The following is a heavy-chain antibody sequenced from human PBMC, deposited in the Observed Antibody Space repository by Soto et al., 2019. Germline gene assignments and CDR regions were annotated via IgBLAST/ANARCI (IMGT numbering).Heavy chain of an antibody. CDR2: ISAYNGNT. V-gene: IGHV1-18*01. CDR1: GYTFTSYG. CDR3: ARDSRGGMVRGVKHEFDY. J-gene: IGHJ4*02. D-gene: IGHD3-10*01. Sequence: AAVKVSCKASGYTFTSYGISWVRQAPGQGLEWMGWISAYNGNTNYAQKLQGRVTMTTDTSTSTAYMELRSLRSDDTAVYYCARDSRGGMVRGVKHEFDYWGQGTLVTVSS.